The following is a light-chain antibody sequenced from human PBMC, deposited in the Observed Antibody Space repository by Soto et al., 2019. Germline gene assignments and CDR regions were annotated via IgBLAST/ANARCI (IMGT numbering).Light chain of an antibody. V-gene: IGLV1-40*01. CDR1: RSNIGAGYD. CDR3: QSYDNSLSGSRV. Sequence: QSVLTQPPSVSGAPGQRVTISCTGSRSNIGAGYDVHWYQQLPGTAPKLLIYGTNNRPSGVPDRFSGSKSGMSASLAITGLQAEDEDNDYCQSYDNSLSGSRVFGGGTKLTVL. J-gene: IGLJ3*02. CDR2: GTN.